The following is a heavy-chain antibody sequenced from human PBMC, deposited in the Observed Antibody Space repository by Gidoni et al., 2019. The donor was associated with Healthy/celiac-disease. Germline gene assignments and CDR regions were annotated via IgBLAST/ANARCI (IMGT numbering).Heavy chain of an antibody. CDR3: AREAEIVVVPAAIMGGLFDY. D-gene: IGHD2-2*02. V-gene: IGHV4-30-4*01. CDR2: IYYSGST. CDR1: GGSISSGDYY. Sequence: QVQLQESGPGLVKPSQTLSLTCTVSGGSISSGDYYWSWIRQPPGKGLEWIGYIYYSGSTYYNPSLKSRVTISVDTSKNQFSLKLSSVTAADTAVYYCAREAEIVVVPAAIMGGLFDYWGQGTLVTVSS. J-gene: IGHJ4*02.